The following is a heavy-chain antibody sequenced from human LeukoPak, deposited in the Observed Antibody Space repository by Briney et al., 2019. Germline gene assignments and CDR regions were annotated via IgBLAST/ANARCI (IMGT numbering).Heavy chain of an antibody. D-gene: IGHD6-6*01. V-gene: IGHV3-7*01. Sequence: PGGSLRLSCAASGFTLSSYWMSWVRQAPGKGLEWVANIKQDGSETNYVDSVKGRFTISRDNAKNSLYLQMNSLRGEDTAVYYCARGSEYSSSYWGQGTLVTVSS. J-gene: IGHJ4*02. CDR2: IKQDGSET. CDR1: GFTLSSYW. CDR3: ARGSEYSSSY.